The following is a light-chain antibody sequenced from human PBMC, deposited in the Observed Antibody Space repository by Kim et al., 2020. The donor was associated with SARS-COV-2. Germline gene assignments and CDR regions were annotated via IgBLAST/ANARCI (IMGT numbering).Light chain of an antibody. CDR2: GAS. CDR3: QQYSASPPAYT. J-gene: IGKJ2*01. V-gene: IGKV3-20*01. CDR1: QSISSEF. Sequence: PGERANLYCRASQSISSEFLAWYQQISGQSPRLLIFGASNRAADIPDRFSGGGSGTDFTLTITRLEPADSAIYYCQQYSASPPAYTFGQGTKLEI.